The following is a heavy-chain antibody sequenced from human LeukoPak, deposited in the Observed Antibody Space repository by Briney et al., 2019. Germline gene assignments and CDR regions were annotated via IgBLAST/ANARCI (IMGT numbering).Heavy chain of an antibody. CDR1: GGSFSGYY. CDR2: INHSGST. J-gene: IGHJ6*02. V-gene: IGHV4-34*01. CDR3: ARGGRELRWVLVSYYGMDV. Sequence: ETLSLTCAVYGGSFSGYYWSWIRQPPGKGLEWIGEINHSGSTNYNPSLKSRVTISVDTSKNQFSLKLSSVTAADTAVYYCARGGRELRWVLVSYYGMDVWGQGTTVTVSS. D-gene: IGHD1-26*01.